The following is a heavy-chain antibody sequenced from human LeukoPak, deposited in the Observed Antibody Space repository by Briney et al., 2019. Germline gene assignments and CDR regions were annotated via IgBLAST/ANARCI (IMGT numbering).Heavy chain of an antibody. CDR1: GFTFSNAW. Sequence: PGGSLRLSCAASGFTFSNAWMSWVRQAPGKGLEWVGRIKSKTDGGTTDYAAPVKGRFTISRDDSKDTLYLQMNSLKTEDTALYYCSRDVPRVWALFDSWGQGTLVTVAS. CDR3: SRDVPRVWALFDS. V-gene: IGHV3-15*01. J-gene: IGHJ4*02. D-gene: IGHD1-26*01. CDR2: IKSKTDGGTT.